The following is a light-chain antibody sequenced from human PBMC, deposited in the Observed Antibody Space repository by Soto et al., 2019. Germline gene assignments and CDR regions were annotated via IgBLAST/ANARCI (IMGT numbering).Light chain of an antibody. CDR1: QSVSNN. CDR3: QQFHNWPRT. Sequence: EIVLTQSPGTLSLYQGERATLSCRASQSVSNNYLDWYQQKPGQAPRLLIYGASTRAAGIPARFSGSGSGTEFTLTITSLQSEDFAVYYCQQFHNWPRTFGQGSMVDIK. CDR2: GAS. J-gene: IGKJ1*01. V-gene: IGKV3-15*01.